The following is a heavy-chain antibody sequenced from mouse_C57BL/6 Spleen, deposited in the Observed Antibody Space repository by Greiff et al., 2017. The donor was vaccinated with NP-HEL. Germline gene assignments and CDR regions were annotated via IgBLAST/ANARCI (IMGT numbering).Heavy chain of an antibody. D-gene: IGHD1-1*01. Sequence: EVQLQQSGPELVKPGASVKISCKASGYTFTDYYMNWVKQSHGKSLEWIGDINPNNGGTSYNQKFKGKATLTVDKSSSTAYMELRSLTSEDSAVYYCARNHYYGSRAWFAYWGQRTLVTVSA. CDR3: ARNHYYGSRAWFAY. CDR2: INPNNGGT. J-gene: IGHJ3*01. CDR1: GYTFTDYY. V-gene: IGHV1-26*01.